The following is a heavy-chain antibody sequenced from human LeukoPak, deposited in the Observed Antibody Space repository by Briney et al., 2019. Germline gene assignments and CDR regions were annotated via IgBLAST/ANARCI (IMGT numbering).Heavy chain of an antibody. V-gene: IGHV1-69*05. CDR2: IIPIFGTA. D-gene: IGHD2-2*01. J-gene: IGHJ4*02. Sequence: ASVKVSCKASGYTFTSYDINWVRQTTGQGLEWMGGIIPIFGTANYAQKFQGRVTITTDESTSTAYMELSSLRSEDTAVYYCARVNCSSTSCSYIDYWGQGTLVTVSS. CDR1: GYTFTSYD. CDR3: ARVNCSSTSCSYIDY.